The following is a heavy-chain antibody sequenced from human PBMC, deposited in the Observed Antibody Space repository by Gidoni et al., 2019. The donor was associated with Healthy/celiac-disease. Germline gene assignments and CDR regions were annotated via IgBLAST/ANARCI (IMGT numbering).Heavy chain of an antibody. Sequence: QVQLVESGGGVVKPGRSLRLSCAASGVTFSSSGRHWVRQAPGKGREWLAVRSYDGSNKSSAYSVKGRFTISRDNSKNTLDLQMTSLRAEDTAVYYCAKDRSYYDSSGYSGTFDYWGQGTLVTVSS. V-gene: IGHV3-30*18. CDR3: AKDRSYYDSSGYSGTFDY. CDR2: RSYDGSNK. CDR1: GVTFSSSG. J-gene: IGHJ4*02. D-gene: IGHD3-22*01.